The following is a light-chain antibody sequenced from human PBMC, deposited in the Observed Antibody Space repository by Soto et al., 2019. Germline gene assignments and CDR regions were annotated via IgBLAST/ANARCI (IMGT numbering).Light chain of an antibody. CDR3: QVWDNGSDHWV. CDR2: DDS. CDR1: NIGTKS. Sequence: SYELTQPPSVSVAPGQTARIACGGTNIGTKSVHWYQQKPGQAPVLVVYDDSDRPSGIPERFSGSNSGNTATLTISRVEAGDEAAYSCQVWDNGSDHWVFGGGTQLTVL. J-gene: IGLJ3*02. V-gene: IGLV3-21*02.